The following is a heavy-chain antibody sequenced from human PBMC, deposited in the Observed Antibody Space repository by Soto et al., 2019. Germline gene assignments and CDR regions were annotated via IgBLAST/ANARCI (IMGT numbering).Heavy chain of an antibody. CDR1: GGSISSSSYY. V-gene: IGHV4-39*01. CDR3: ARLQDYYDSSGLYYFDY. CDR2: IYYSGST. D-gene: IGHD3-22*01. J-gene: IGHJ4*02. Sequence: TSETLSLTCTVSGGSISSSSYYWGWIRQPPGKGLEWIGSIYYSGSTYYNPSLKSRVTISVDTSKNQFSLKLSSVTAADTAVYYCARLQDYYDSSGLYYFDYWGQGTLVTVSS.